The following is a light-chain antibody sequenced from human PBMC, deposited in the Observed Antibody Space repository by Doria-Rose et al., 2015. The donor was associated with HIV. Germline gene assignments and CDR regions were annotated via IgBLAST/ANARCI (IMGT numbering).Light chain of an antibody. J-gene: IGKJ3*01. CDR1: QSLLYTSKNY. V-gene: IGKV4-1*01. Sequence: DIQVTQSPESLGMSLGERATLICKSNQSLLYTSKNYLAWYQQKPGQPPKLLIYWAPTRQSAVPAQFSGSGSGTDFTLTISSLEAEDVAVYYCQQYYDTPSFGPGTTVDIK. CDR2: WAP. CDR3: QQYYDTPS.